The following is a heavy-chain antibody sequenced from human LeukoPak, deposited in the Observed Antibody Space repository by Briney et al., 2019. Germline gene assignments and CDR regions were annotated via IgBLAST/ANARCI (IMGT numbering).Heavy chain of an antibody. CDR1: GFTFSNYA. J-gene: IGHJ4*02. CDR2: ISGSGGST. V-gene: IGHV3-23*01. CDR3: AKDQQLVPTLFDY. D-gene: IGHD6-13*01. Sequence: GGSLRLSCAASGFTFSNYAMTWVRQAPGKGLQWVSAISGSGGSTYYADSVKGRFTISRDNLKNTLYLQVNSLRVEDTAVYYCAKDQQLVPTLFDYWGQGTLVTVSS.